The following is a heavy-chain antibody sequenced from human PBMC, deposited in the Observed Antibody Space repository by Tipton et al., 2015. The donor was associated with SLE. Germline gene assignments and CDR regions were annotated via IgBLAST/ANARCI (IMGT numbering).Heavy chain of an antibody. Sequence: TLSLTCSVSGGSISSYYWSWIRQPPGKGLEWIGSIYYSGSTYYNPSLKSRVTISVDTSKNQFSLKMSSLTAADTAVYYCARHDYNNHYFDNWGQGTLVTVSS. J-gene: IGHJ4*02. CDR3: ARHDYNNHYFDN. D-gene: IGHD4-11*01. CDR1: GGSISSYY. CDR2: IYYSGST. V-gene: IGHV4-39*01.